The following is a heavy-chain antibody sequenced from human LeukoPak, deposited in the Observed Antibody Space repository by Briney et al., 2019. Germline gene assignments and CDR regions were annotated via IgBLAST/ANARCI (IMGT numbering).Heavy chain of an antibody. V-gene: IGHV3-7*01. D-gene: IGHD3-10*01. CDR2: IKQDGSEK. CDR1: GFTFSSYW. CDR3: ARGTMVRRDDAFDI. J-gene: IGHJ3*02. Sequence: GGSLRLSCAASGFTFSSYWMSWVRQAPGKGLEWVANIKQDGSEKYYVDSVKGRFTISRDNAKNSLYLQMNSLRAEDTAVYYCARGTMVRRDDAFDIWGQGTMVTVSS.